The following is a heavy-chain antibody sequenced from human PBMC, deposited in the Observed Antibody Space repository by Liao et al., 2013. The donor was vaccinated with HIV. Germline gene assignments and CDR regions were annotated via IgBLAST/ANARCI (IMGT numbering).Heavy chain of an antibody. CDR2: IYTTGST. D-gene: IGHD5-18*01. J-gene: IGHJ6*03. Sequence: QVQLQESGPGLVEPSETLSLICTVSGGSISGYYWNWVRQAAGKGLEWIGRIYTTGSTNYNPYLTSRLTMSVDTSKNQFSLKLRSVTAADTAVYYCARDPGILYYYYMDVWGRGTTVTVSS. CDR3: ARDPGILYYYYMDV. V-gene: IGHV4-4*07. CDR1: GGSISGYY.